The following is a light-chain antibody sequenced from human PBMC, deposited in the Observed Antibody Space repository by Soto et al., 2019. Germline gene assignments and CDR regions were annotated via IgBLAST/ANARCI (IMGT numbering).Light chain of an antibody. CDR3: QQVNTYPVT. V-gene: IGKV3-15*01. CDR1: QSVRSN. Sequence: EIVMTQSPATLSVSPGERVTLSCRASQSVRSNLAWYQQKPGQAPRLLIYGASTRATGLPARFSGSGSGTDFTLTISSLQPDDFATYYCQQVNTYPVTFGGGTKVDIK. CDR2: GAS. J-gene: IGKJ4*01.